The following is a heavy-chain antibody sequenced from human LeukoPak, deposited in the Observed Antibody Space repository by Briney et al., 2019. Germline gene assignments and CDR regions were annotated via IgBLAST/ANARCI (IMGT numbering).Heavy chain of an antibody. CDR3: AKFLSDSSGYYSSFDY. V-gene: IGHV3-23*01. J-gene: IGHJ4*02. CDR2: ISGSGGST. CDR1: GFTFSSYA. Sequence: PGGSLRLSCAASGFTFSSYAMSWVRQAPGKGLEWVSAISGSGGSTYYADSVKGRFTISRDNSKNTLYLQMNSLRAEDTAVYYCAKFLSDSSGYYSSFDYWGQGTLVTVSS. D-gene: IGHD3-22*01.